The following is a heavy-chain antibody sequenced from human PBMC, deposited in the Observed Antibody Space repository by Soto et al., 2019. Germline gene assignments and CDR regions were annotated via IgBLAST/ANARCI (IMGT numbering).Heavy chain of an antibody. J-gene: IGHJ3*02. CDR2: ISGSGGST. Sequence: PGGSLRLSCAASGFTFSSYAMSWVRQAPGNGLEWVSAISGSGGSTYYADSVKGRFTISRDNSKNTLYLQMNSLRAEDTAVYYCAKDQQITMLVVVPFDGLEIWGQGXMVNASS. CDR1: GFTFSSYA. D-gene: IGHD3-22*01. CDR3: AKDQQITMLVVVPFDGLEI. V-gene: IGHV3-23*01.